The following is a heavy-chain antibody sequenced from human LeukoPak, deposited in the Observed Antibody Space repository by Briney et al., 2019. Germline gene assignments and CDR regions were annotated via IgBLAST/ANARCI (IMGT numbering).Heavy chain of an antibody. CDR3: ARNYYDSSSDYYYYYYMDV. Sequence: ASVKVSCKASGYTFTGYYMHRVRQAPGQGLEWMGWINPNSGGTNYAQKFQGRVTMTRDTSISTAYMELSRLRSDDTAVYYCARNYYDSSSDYYYYYYMDVWGKGTTVTVSS. J-gene: IGHJ6*03. CDR1: GYTFTGYY. V-gene: IGHV1-2*02. CDR2: INPNSGGT. D-gene: IGHD3-22*01.